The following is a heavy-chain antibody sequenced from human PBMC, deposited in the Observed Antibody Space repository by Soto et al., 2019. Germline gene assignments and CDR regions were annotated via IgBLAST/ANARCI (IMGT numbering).Heavy chain of an antibody. CDR1: GGSISSGGYY. J-gene: IGHJ4*02. Sequence: QVQLQESGPGLVKPSQTLSLTCTVSGGSISSGGYYWSWIRQHPGKGLEWIGIIHYSGSTYHNPSLKSRVTMSADTSKNQFSLRLSSVTAADTAVYYCARSSINYYDSSGHYSGYFDYWGQGTLVTVSS. D-gene: IGHD3-22*01. CDR2: IHYSGST. CDR3: ARSSINYYDSSGHYSGYFDY. V-gene: IGHV4-31*03.